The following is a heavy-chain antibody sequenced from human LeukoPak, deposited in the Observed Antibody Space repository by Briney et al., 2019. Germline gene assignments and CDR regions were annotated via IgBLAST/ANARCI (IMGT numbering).Heavy chain of an antibody. CDR1: GGSISSSSYY. V-gene: IGHV4-39*07. D-gene: IGHD3-10*01. CDR3: ARGSGWFGGGADY. Sequence: SETLSLTCTVSGGSISSSSYYWGWIRQPPGKGLEWIGSIYYSGSTYYNPSLKSRVTISVDTSKNQFSLKLSSVTAADAAVYYCARGSGWFGGGADYWGQGTLVTVSS. J-gene: IGHJ4*02. CDR2: IYYSGST.